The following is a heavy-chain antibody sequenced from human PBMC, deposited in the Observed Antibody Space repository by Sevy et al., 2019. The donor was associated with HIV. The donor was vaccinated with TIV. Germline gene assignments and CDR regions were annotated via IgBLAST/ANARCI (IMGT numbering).Heavy chain of an antibody. CDR1: GGSFSGYY. CDR3: ARLCKAEYCSSTSCSLSWFDP. Sequence: SETLSLTCAVYGGSFSGYYWSWIRQPPGKGLEWIGEINHSGSTNYNPSLKSRVTISVDTSKNQFSLKLSSVTAADTDVYYCARLCKAEYCSSTSCSLSWFDPWGQGTLVTVSS. CDR2: INHSGST. J-gene: IGHJ5*02. V-gene: IGHV4-34*01. D-gene: IGHD2-2*01.